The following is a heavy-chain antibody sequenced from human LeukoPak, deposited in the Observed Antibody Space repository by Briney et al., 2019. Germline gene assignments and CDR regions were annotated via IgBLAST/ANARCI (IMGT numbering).Heavy chain of an antibody. V-gene: IGHV3-48*01. Sequence: GGSLRLSCAASGFTFSSYSMNWVRQAPGKGLEWVSYISSSSSTIYYADSVKGRFTISRDNSKNTLYLQMNSLRAEDTAVYYCARGRDSSWYHYYYYMDVWGKGTTVTVSS. CDR1: GFTFSSYS. CDR2: ISSSSSTI. J-gene: IGHJ6*03. CDR3: ARGRDSSWYHYYYYMDV. D-gene: IGHD6-13*01.